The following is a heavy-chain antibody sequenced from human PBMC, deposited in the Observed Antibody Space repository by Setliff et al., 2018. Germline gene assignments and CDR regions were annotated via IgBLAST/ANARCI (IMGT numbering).Heavy chain of an antibody. CDR3: ARDGAYCSGGSCYSFDY. J-gene: IGHJ4*02. CDR1: GYSFSSNA. CDR2: IHAGSSNT. Sequence: ASVKVSCKASGYSFSSNAFHWVRQAPGQTLEWMGWIHAGSSNTLYSQRFQDRVTITADISTTTVFMEMSSLRSDDTAVYYCARDGAYCSGGSCYSFDYWGPGTPVTVSS. D-gene: IGHD2-15*01. V-gene: IGHV1-3*01.